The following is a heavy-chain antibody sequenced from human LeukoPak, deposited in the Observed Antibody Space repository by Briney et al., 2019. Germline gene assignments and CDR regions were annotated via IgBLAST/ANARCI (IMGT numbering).Heavy chain of an antibody. CDR1: GFTLSSYW. Sequence: PGGSLRLSCAASGFTLSSYWMHWVRQAPGKGLVWVSGINGDGGSTRYADSVKGRFIITRDNAKNMLYLQMNSLRAEDTAVYYCASMNGHAFDIWGQGTRVTVSS. CDR2: INGDGGST. D-gene: IGHD2-8*01. J-gene: IGHJ3*02. V-gene: IGHV3-74*01. CDR3: ASMNGHAFDI.